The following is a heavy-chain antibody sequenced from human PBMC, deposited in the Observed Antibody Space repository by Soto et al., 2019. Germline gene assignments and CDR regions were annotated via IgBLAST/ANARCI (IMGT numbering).Heavy chain of an antibody. V-gene: IGHV3-23*01. Sequence: PGGSLRLSCAASGFTFSSYAMSWVRQAPGKGLEWVSAISGSGGSTYYADSVKGRFTISRDNSKNTLYLQMNSLRAEDTAVYYCAKTPYDFWTRETNYFDYWGQGTLVTVSS. J-gene: IGHJ4*02. D-gene: IGHD3-3*01. CDR3: AKTPYDFWTRETNYFDY. CDR1: GFTFSSYA. CDR2: ISGSGGST.